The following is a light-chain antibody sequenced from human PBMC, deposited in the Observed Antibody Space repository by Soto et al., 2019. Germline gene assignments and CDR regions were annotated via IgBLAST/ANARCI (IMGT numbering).Light chain of an antibody. J-gene: IGKJ3*01. Sequence: EMVLTQSPATLSLSPGERATLSCRASQSISTYLAWYQQRPGQAPRLLIHDASKRATGIPARFSGSGSGTDFTLTISSLEPEDFAFYYCQQRSDWPPLFTFGPGTKLDVK. CDR3: QQRSDWPPLFT. CDR2: DAS. V-gene: IGKV3-11*01. CDR1: QSISTY.